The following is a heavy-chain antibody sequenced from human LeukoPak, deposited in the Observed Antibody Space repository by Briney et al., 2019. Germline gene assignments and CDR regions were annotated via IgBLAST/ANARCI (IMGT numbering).Heavy chain of an antibody. D-gene: IGHD6-19*01. V-gene: IGHV4-4*02. CDR3: ARDQWLVPLDY. J-gene: IGHJ4*02. Sequence: SETLSLTCAVSGGSISSSNWWSWVRQPPGKGLEWIGSIYYSGSTYYNPSLKSRVTISVDTSKNQFSLKLSSVTAADTAVYYCARDQWLVPLDYWGQGTLVTVSS. CDR1: GGSISSSNW. CDR2: IYYSGST.